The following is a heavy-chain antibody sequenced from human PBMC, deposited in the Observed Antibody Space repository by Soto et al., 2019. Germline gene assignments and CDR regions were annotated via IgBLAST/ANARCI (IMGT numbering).Heavy chain of an antibody. V-gene: IGHV1-69*13. CDR2: IIPIFGTA. CDR1: GGTFSSYA. J-gene: IGHJ5*02. CDR3: ARNYGSGSFSPGDWFDP. Sequence: SVKVSCKASGGTFSSYAISWVRQAPGQGLEWMGGIIPIFGTANYAQKFQGRVTITADESTSTAYMELSSLRSEDTAVYYCARNYGSGSFSPGDWFDPWGQGTLVTVSS. D-gene: IGHD3-10*01.